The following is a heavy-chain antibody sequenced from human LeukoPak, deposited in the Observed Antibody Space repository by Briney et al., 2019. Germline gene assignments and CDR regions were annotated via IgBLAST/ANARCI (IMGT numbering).Heavy chain of an antibody. D-gene: IGHD6-13*01. V-gene: IGHV3-21*01. J-gene: IGHJ4*02. CDR3: ARDFLAAGDY. Sequence: PGWSLRLSCEASGFIFSSYTMNWIRQAPGKGLEWVASISSGRTNPYYADSVKGRFTISRDDAKKSLYLQMTSLRVEDTSVYYCARDFLAAGDYWGQGTLVTVSS. CDR2: ISSGRTNP. CDR1: GFIFSSYT.